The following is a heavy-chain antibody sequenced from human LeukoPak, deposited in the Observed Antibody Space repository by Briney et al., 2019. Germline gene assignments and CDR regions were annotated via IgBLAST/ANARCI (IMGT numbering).Heavy chain of an antibody. J-gene: IGHJ4*02. CDR2: INGDGTST. D-gene: IGHD4-17*01. Sequence: GTSLRLSCAASGFTFSRHGMHWVRQAPGKGLLWVSRINGDGTSTKYADSVKGRFTISRDNARHTLYLQMNSLRAEDTAVYYCARASTTVPNLLDYWGQGTLVPVSS. CDR3: ARASTTVPNLLDY. V-gene: IGHV3-74*03. CDR1: GFTFSRHG.